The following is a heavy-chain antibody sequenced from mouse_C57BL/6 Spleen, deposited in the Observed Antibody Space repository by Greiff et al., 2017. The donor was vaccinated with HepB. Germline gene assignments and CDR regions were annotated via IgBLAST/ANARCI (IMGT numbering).Heavy chain of an antibody. CDR1: GFTFSSYT. CDR3: ARQDYDGYYDY. D-gene: IGHD2-3*01. CDR2: ISGGGGNT. Sequence: DVMLVESGGGLVKPGGSLKLSCAASGFTFSSYTMSWVRQTPEKRLEWVATISGGGGNTYYPDSVKGRFTIYRDNAKNTLYLQMSSLRSEDTALYYCARQDYDGYYDYWGQGTTLTVSS. V-gene: IGHV5-9*01. J-gene: IGHJ2*01.